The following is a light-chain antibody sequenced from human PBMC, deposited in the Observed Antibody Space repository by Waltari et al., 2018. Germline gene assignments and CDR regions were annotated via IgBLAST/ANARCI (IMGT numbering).Light chain of an antibody. CDR3: QQYDISPLT. CDR1: QTVRTTY. Sequence: EIVLTQSPGTLSLSPGGRATLSCRASQTVRTTYLAWYQQKPGQAPTLLIYDTPSRATGIPDRFSGSGSGTDFSLPNKSLEPEDFAVYYCQQYDISPLTFGGGTKVEIK. CDR2: DTP. J-gene: IGKJ4*01. V-gene: IGKV3-20*01.